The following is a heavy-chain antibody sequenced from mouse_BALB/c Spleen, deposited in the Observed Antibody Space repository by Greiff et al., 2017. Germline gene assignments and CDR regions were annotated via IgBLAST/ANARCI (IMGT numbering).Heavy chain of an antibody. D-gene: IGHD1-1*01. CDR1: GFNIKDSY. CDR3: ATPVGATDDWYFDV. CDR2: IDPAYGNT. J-gene: IGHJ1*01. V-gene: IGHV14-3*02. Sequence: EVQLQQSGAELVKPGASVKLSCTASGFNIKDSYMHWVQQRPEQGLEWIGRIDPAYGNTKYDPKFQGKATMTVDKSSSTAYMELARLTSEDSAIYYCATPVGATDDWYFDVWGAGTTVTVSA.